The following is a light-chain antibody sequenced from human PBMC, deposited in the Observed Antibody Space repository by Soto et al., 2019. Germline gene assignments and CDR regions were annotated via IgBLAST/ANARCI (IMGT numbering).Light chain of an antibody. CDR1: SSNIGSNH. CDR2: RSD. CDR3: SARDDILSGVV. J-gene: IGLJ2*01. Sequence: QAVVTQPPSASGTPGQRISISCSGSSSNIGSNHVYWYQQFPGMAPKLLMYRSDHRPTGVPDRLSGSKTGTSASLAISGLRSDDEADYYCSARDDILSGVVFGGGTKLTVL. V-gene: IGLV1-47*01.